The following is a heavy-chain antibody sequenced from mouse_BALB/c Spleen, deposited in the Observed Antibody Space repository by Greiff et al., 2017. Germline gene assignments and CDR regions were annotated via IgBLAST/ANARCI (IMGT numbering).Heavy chain of an antibody. CDR2: ISSGSSTI. CDR3: ARWGGGPRSYFDY. CDR1: GFTFSSFG. J-gene: IGHJ2*01. Sequence: DVLLVESGGGLVQPGGSRKLSCAASGFTFSSFGMHWVRQAPEQGLEWVAYISSGSSTINYADTVKGRFTISRDNPKSTLFLQMTSLRSEDTAMYYCARWGGGPRSYFDYWGQGTTLTVSS. D-gene: IGHD6-1*01. V-gene: IGHV5-17*02.